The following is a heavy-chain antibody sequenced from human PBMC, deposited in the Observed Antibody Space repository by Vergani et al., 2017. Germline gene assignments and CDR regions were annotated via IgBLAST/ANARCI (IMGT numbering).Heavy chain of an antibody. D-gene: IGHD3-22*01. J-gene: IGHJ4*02. CDR1: GGSVTSTSYH. CDR2: LYNPGKT. CDR3: ASLYSNGYPY. V-gene: IGHV4-39*01. Sequence: QVQLQESGPGLVKPSETLSLTCDVSGGSVTSTSYHWAWIRLPPGKGLEWIGSLYNPGKTYYNSSLESRLSLSVDTSTNQFFMRLNSVTAADTAVYYCASLYSNGYPYWGQGTLVTVSS.